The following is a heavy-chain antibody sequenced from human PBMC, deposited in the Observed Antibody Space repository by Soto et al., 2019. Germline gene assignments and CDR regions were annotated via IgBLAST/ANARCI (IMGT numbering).Heavy chain of an antibody. V-gene: IGHV1-8*02. CDR2: INPNSGNT. D-gene: IGHD2-2*01. Sequence: GASVKVSCKASGYTFTSYGISWVRQAPGQGLEWMGWINPNSGNTGYAQKFQGRVTMTRNTSMSTAYMELSSLRSEDTAVYYCARGTRYCSSTSCYGMRADYYYMDVWGKGTTVTVSS. J-gene: IGHJ6*03. CDR1: GYTFTSYG. CDR3: ARGTRYCSSTSCYGMRADYYYMDV.